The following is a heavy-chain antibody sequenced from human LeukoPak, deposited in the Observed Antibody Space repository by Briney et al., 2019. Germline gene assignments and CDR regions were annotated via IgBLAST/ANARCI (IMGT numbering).Heavy chain of an antibody. Sequence: ASVKVSCKASGYTFTGYYMHWVRQAPGQGLEWMGRINPNSGGTNYAQKFQGRVTMTRDTSISTAYMALSRLRSDDTAVYYCASGQWLGEPADYWGQGTLVTVSS. J-gene: IGHJ4*02. CDR2: INPNSGGT. CDR3: ASGQWLGEPADY. V-gene: IGHV1-2*06. D-gene: IGHD6-19*01. CDR1: GYTFTGYY.